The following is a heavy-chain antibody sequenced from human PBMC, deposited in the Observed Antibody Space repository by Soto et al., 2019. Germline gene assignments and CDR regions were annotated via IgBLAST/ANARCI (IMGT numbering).Heavy chain of an antibody. CDR1: GYTFTSYG. CDR2: ISAYNGNT. V-gene: IGHV1-18*01. J-gene: IGHJ2*01. Sequence: ASVKVSCKASGYTFTSYGISWVRQAPGQGLEWMGWISAYNGNTNYAQKLQGRVTMTTDTSTSTAYMELRSLRSDDTAVYYCARGDSSSWTSPSPWYSDLWGRGTLVTVPS. D-gene: IGHD6-13*01. CDR3: ARGDSSSWTSPSPWYSDL.